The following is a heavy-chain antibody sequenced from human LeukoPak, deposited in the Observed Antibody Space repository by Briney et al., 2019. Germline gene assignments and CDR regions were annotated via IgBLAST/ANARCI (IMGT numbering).Heavy chain of an antibody. V-gene: IGHV3-48*02. CDR3: ARVGNGRSWDY. J-gene: IGHJ4*02. D-gene: IGHD2-15*01. CDR2: ISLGNSTM. CDR1: GFTFSNHG. Sequence: GGSLRLSCAASGFTFSNHGMNWARQVPGKGLEWISYISLGNSTMFYADSVKGRFTISRDNAKNSLYLQMNSLRDDDTAVYYCARVGNGRSWDYWGQGTLVSVSS.